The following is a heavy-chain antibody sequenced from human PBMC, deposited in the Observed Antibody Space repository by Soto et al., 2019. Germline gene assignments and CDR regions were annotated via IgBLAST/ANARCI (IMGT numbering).Heavy chain of an antibody. D-gene: IGHD4-17*01. CDR3: VRDPYGDYDYYYGMDV. CDR1: GFTFSSYG. J-gene: IGHJ6*02. CDR2: IWYDGSNK. V-gene: IGHV3-33*01. Sequence: QVQLVESGGGVVQPGRSLRLSCAASGFTFSSYGMHWVRQAPGKGLEWVAVIWYDGSNKYYADSVKGRFTISRDNSKHTLYLHMNSLRAEDTAVYYCVRDPYGDYDYYYGMDVWGQGTTVTVSS.